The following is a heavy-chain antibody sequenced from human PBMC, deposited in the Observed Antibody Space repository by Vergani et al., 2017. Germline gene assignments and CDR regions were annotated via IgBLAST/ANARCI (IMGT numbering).Heavy chain of an antibody. CDR3: AKDLLSTTVGYFDY. CDR2: IWYDGSNK. J-gene: IGHJ4*02. D-gene: IGHD4-23*01. CDR1: GFTFSRYG. Sequence: QVQLVESGGGVVQPGRSLRLSCAASGFTFSRYGMHWVRQAPGKGLEWVAVIWYDGSNKYYADSVKGRFTISRDNSRNTLYLQMNSLRAEDTAVYYCAKDLLSTTVGYFDYWGQGTLVTVSS. V-gene: IGHV3-33*06.